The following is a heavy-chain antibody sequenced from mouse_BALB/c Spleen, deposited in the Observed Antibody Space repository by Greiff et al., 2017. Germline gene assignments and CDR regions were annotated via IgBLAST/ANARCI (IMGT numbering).Heavy chain of an antibody. CDR2: IYPGSGNT. Sequence: VQLQQSGPELVKPGASVKISCKASGYTFTDYYINWVKQKPGQGLEWIGWIYPGSGNTKYNEKFKGKATLTVDTSSSTAYMQLSSLTSEDTAVYFCARSPYDYDVDYAMDYWGQGTSVTVSS. V-gene: IGHV1-84*02. CDR1: GYTFTDYY. D-gene: IGHD2-4*01. J-gene: IGHJ4*01. CDR3: ARSPYDYDVDYAMDY.